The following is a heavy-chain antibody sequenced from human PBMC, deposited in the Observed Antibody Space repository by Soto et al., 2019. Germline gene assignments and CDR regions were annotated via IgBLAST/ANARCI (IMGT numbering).Heavy chain of an antibody. Sequence: GGSLRLSCAASGFTFSSYDMHWVRQATGKGLEWVSAIGTAGDTYYPGSVKGRFTISRENAKNSLYPQMNSLRAGDTAVYYCARAQGQITIFGVVRYYYMDVWGKGTTVTVSS. D-gene: IGHD3-3*01. V-gene: IGHV3-13*01. J-gene: IGHJ6*03. CDR1: GFTFSSYD. CDR3: ARAQGQITIFGVVRYYYMDV. CDR2: IGTAGDT.